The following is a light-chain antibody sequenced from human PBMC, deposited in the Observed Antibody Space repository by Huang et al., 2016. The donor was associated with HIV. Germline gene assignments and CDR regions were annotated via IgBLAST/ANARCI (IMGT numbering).Light chain of an antibody. CDR2: GAS. Sequence: DIVMTQSPATLSVSPGERATLSCRASQSVSSNLAWYQQKPGQTPKRLLDGASTRASGIPARFGGSGSGTEFTLTITSLQSEDFAVYYCQQYDKWPPGWTFGQGTKVEIK. CDR1: QSVSSN. CDR3: QQYDKWPPGWT. J-gene: IGKJ1*01. V-gene: IGKV3-15*01.